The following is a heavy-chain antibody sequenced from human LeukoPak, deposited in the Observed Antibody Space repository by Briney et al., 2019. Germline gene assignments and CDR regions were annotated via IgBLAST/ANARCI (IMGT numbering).Heavy chain of an antibody. CDR1: GGSFSGYY. J-gene: IGHJ5*02. Sequence: PSETLSLTCAVYGGSFSGYYWSWIRQPPGKGLEWIGEINHSGSTNYNPSLKSRVTISVDTSKNQFSLKLSSVTAADTAVYYCARQPPRARSTSRRLWYNWFDPWGQGTLVTVSS. CDR3: ARQPPRARSTSRRLWYNWFDP. V-gene: IGHV4-34*01. CDR2: INHSGST. D-gene: IGHD2-2*01.